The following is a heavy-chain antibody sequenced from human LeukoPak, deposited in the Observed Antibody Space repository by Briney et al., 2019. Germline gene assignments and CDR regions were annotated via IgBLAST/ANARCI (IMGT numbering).Heavy chain of an antibody. V-gene: IGHV1-18*01. Sequence: ASVKVSCKASGYTFTSYGISWVRQAPGQGLEWMGWISAYNGNTNYAQELQGRVTMTTDTSTSTAYMELRSLRSDDTAVYYCARVLDYYGSGSSYYFDYWGQGTLVTVSS. J-gene: IGHJ4*02. CDR3: ARVLDYYGSGSSYYFDY. CDR2: ISAYNGNT. D-gene: IGHD3-10*01. CDR1: GYTFTSYG.